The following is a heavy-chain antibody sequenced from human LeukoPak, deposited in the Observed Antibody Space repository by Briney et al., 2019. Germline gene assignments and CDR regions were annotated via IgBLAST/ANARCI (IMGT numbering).Heavy chain of an antibody. Sequence: ASVKVSCKASGYTFTSYGISWVRQAPGQGLEWMGWISPHNGNTNYAQKLQGRVTMTTDTSTSTAYMELRSLRSDDTAVYYCARDKVRGVIAYGMDVWGKGTTVTVSS. CDR3: ARDKVRGVIAYGMDV. CDR1: GYTFTSYG. D-gene: IGHD3-10*01. CDR2: ISPHNGNT. V-gene: IGHV1-18*04. J-gene: IGHJ6*04.